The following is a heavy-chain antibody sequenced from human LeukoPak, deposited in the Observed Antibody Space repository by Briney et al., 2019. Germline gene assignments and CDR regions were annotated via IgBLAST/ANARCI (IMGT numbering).Heavy chain of an antibody. CDR1: GGSISSGFYY. V-gene: IGHV4-61*02. J-gene: IGHJ4*02. Sequence: SQTLSLTCTVSGGSISSGFYYWSWIRQPAGKRLEWIGRIYTSGSTNYNPSLKSRVTISVDTSKNQFSLKLSSVTAADTAVYYCARRYSNYFFDYWGQGTLVTVSS. CDR3: ARRYSNYFFDY. CDR2: IYTSGST. D-gene: IGHD4-11*01.